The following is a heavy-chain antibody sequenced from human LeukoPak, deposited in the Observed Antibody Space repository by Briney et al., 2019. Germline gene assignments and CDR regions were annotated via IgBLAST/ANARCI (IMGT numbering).Heavy chain of an antibody. CDR3: AKGIRYCSSTSCYYVHYYYGMDV. CDR2: ISYDGSDK. CDR1: GFTFSSYG. V-gene: IGHV3-30*18. D-gene: IGHD2-2*01. J-gene: IGHJ6*02. Sequence: GGSLRLSCAASGFTFSSYGMHWVRQAPGKGLEWVAVISYDGSDKYYADSVKGRFTISRDNSKNTLYLQMNSLRAEDTAVYYCAKGIRYCSSTSCYYVHYYYGMDVWGQGTTVTVSS.